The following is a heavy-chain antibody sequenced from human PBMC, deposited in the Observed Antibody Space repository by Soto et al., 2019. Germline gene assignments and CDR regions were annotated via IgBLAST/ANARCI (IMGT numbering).Heavy chain of an antibody. D-gene: IGHD1-26*01. CDR3: ARGGNSVFDY. Sequence: GGSLRLSCAASGFTFRSHWMHWVRQAPGKGLVWVSRISGDGSSTHYADSVKGRFTISRDNVKNTLYLQMNSLRAEDTAVYYCARGGNSVFDYWGQGTLVTVSS. CDR1: GFTFRSHW. CDR2: ISGDGSST. J-gene: IGHJ4*02. V-gene: IGHV3-74*01.